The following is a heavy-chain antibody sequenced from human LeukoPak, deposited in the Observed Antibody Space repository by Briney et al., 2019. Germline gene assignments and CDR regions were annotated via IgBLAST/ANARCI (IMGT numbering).Heavy chain of an antibody. Sequence: SETLSLTCTVSGGSISSYYWSWIRQPPGMGLEWIGYIYYSGSTNYNPFLKSRVTISVDTSKNQFSLKLSSVTAADTAVYYCARGRTYYYDSSGYYYVDYWGQGTLVTVSS. D-gene: IGHD3-22*01. CDR2: IYYSGST. CDR3: ARGRTYYYDSSGYYYVDY. CDR1: GGSISSYY. V-gene: IGHV4-59*01. J-gene: IGHJ4*02.